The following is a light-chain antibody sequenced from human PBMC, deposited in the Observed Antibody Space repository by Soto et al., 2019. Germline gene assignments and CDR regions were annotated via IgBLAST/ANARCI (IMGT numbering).Light chain of an antibody. CDR2: DAS. Sequence: EIVLTQSPATLSLSPGERATLSCRASQSVSSYLAWYQQKPGQAPRPLIYDASNRATGIPARFSGSGCGTGFTLTISSLEPEDFAVYYCQQRSNWPELTFGGGTKVEIK. CDR1: QSVSSY. V-gene: IGKV3-11*01. J-gene: IGKJ4*01. CDR3: QQRSNWPELT.